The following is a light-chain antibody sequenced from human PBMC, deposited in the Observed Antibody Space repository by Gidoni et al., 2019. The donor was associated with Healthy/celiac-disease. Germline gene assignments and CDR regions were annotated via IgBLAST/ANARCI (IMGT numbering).Light chain of an antibody. J-gene: IGKJ2*01. CDR1: QSVSSY. Sequence: EIVLTHSPATLSLSPGERATLSCRASQSVSSYVAWYQQKPGQAPRVLIYDASNRATGIPARFSGSGSGTDFTLTISSLEPEDFAVYYCQQRSNWPSYTFGQGTKLEIK. CDR2: DAS. V-gene: IGKV3-11*01. CDR3: QQRSNWPSYT.